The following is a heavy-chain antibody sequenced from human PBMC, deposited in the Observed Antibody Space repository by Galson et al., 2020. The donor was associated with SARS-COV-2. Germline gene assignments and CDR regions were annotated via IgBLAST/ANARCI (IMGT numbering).Heavy chain of an antibody. CDR2: INPNTGGT. J-gene: IGHJ4*02. Sequence: ASVKVSCKTSGYTFTAYYIHWVRQAPGQGLEWMGWINPNTGGTNYAQKFQGWVTMTRDTSLSTAYMALSRLKSDDPAVYYCARETEMATFNYFDYWGQGTLVTVSS. V-gene: IGHV1-2*04. D-gene: IGHD5-12*01. CDR3: ARETEMATFNYFDY. CDR1: GYTFTAYY.